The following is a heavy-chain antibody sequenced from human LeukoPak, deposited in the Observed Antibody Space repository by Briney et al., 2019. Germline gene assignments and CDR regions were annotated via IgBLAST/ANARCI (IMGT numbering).Heavy chain of an antibody. CDR1: GGSFSGYY. CDR2: INHSGST. Sequence: SETLSLTCAVYGGSFSGYYWSWIRQPPGKGLEWIGEINHSGSTNYNPSLKSRVTISVDTSKYQFSLKLSSVTAADTAVYYCARGYYYDGSGYCDYWGQGTLVTVSS. V-gene: IGHV4-34*01. D-gene: IGHD3-22*01. J-gene: IGHJ4*02. CDR3: ARGYYYDGSGYCDY.